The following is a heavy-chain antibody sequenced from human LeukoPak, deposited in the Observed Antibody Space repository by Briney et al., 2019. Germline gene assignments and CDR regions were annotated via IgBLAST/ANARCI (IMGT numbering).Heavy chain of an antibody. J-gene: IGHJ4*02. V-gene: IGHV1-2*02. CDR2: INPTSGGT. D-gene: IGHD3-22*01. Sequence: ASVKVSCKASGYTFTTYDISWVRQAPGQGLEWMGWINPTSGGTNYAQKFQGRVTMTRDTSISTAYMELRSLTSDDTAVYYCARAQSYYYDSSGYYYHYWGQGTLVTVSS. CDR1: GYTFTTYD. CDR3: ARAQSYYYDSSGYYYHY.